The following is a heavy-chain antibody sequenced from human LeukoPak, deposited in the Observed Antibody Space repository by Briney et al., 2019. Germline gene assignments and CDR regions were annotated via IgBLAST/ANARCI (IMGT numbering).Heavy chain of an antibody. Sequence: SVKVCCNASGGTFSISAISWVRQAPGQGLEWMGGIIPIFGTANYAQKSQGRVTITGDESTSTAYMELRSLRSEDTAVYYCARGRAQYQLLRFDYWGQGTLVTVSS. D-gene: IGHD2-2*01. CDR3: ARGRAQYQLLRFDY. CDR2: IIPIFGTA. CDR1: GGTFSISA. V-gene: IGHV1-69*13. J-gene: IGHJ4*02.